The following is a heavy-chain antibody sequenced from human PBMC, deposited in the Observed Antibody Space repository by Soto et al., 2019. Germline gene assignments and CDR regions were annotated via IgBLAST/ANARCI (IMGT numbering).Heavy chain of an antibody. J-gene: IGHJ6*02. Sequence: QVQLVESGGGVVQPGRSLRLSCAASGFTFSNYGMHWVRQAPGKGLEWVAVISYDGSNRYYADSVKGRFTISRDNSKNTLYLQMNSLIAEDAAVYYCARDLWEYDFWSGYSTTSYGMDVWGQGTTVTVSS. CDR1: GFTFSNYG. V-gene: IGHV3-30-3*01. D-gene: IGHD3-3*01. CDR2: ISYDGSNR. CDR3: ARDLWEYDFWSGYSTTSYGMDV.